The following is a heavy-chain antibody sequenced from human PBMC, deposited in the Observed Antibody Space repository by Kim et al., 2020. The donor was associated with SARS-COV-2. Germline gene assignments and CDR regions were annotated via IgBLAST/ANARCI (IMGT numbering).Heavy chain of an antibody. Sequence: GGSLRLSCAASGFTFRSYGMHWVRQAPGKGLEWVAIIWYDGSNKYYADSVKGRFTISRDNSKNTLSLQMNSLRAEDTAVYYCARDFGTSEFGKEKGGMDVWGQGTTVTVSS. V-gene: IGHV3-33*01. J-gene: IGHJ6*02. CDR3: ARDFGTSEFGKEKGGMDV. D-gene: IGHD3-10*01. CDR1: GFTFRSYG. CDR2: IWYDGSNK.